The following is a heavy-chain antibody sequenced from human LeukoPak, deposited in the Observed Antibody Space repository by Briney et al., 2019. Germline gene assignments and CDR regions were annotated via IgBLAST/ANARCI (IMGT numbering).Heavy chain of an antibody. J-gene: IGHJ4*02. Sequence: SVTVSCKASGGTFSSYAISWVRQAPGQGLEWMGRIIPILGIANYAQKFQGRVTITADKSTSTAYMELSSLRSEDTAVYYCARVNYDSSGSYFDYWGQGTLVTVSS. CDR1: GGTFSSYA. CDR3: ARVNYDSSGSYFDY. V-gene: IGHV1-69*04. D-gene: IGHD3-22*01. CDR2: IIPILGIA.